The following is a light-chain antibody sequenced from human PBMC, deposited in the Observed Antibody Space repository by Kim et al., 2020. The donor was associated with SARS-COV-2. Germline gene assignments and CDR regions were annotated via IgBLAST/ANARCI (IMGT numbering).Light chain of an antibody. CDR2: SAS. V-gene: IGKV3-20*01. CDR1: QSVSCRY. J-gene: IGKJ2*01. CDR3: QQYCSSYT. Sequence: LSPGESATHSCRACQSVSCRYLAWYQQKPGQAPTLLIYSASSRATGIPVRFSGSGSGTDFTLTISRREPEDFAVYYCQQYCSSYTFGQGTKLEI.